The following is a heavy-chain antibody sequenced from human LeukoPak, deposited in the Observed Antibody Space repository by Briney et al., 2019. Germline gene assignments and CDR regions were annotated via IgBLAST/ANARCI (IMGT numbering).Heavy chain of an antibody. CDR3: ASISVVVKGAFDI. V-gene: IGHV4-39*01. CDR2: IYYSGST. CDR1: GGSISSSSYY. Sequence: SETLSLTCTVSGGSISSSSYYWGWIRQPPGKGLEWIGSIYYSGSTYYNPSLKSRVTISVDTSKNQFSLKLSSVTAADTAVYYCASISVVVKGAFDIWGQGTMVTVSS. D-gene: IGHD2-15*01. J-gene: IGHJ3*02.